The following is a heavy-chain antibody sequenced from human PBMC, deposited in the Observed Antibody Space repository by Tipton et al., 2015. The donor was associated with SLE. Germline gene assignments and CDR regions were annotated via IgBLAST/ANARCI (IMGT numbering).Heavy chain of an antibody. CDR2: IYTSGST. CDR1: GGSISSSSYY. D-gene: IGHD5-18*01. J-gene: IGHJ4*02. V-gene: IGHV4-61*05. CDR3: ASSVDTAMATGY. Sequence: TLSLTCTVSGGSISSSSYYWGWIRQPPGKGLEWIGYIYTSGSTNYNPSLKSRVTISVDTSKNQFSLKLSSVTAADTAVYYCASSVDTAMATGYWGQGTLVTVSS.